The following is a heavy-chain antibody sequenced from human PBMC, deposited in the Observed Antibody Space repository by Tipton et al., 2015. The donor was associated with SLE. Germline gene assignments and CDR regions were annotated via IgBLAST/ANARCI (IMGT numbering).Heavy chain of an antibody. Sequence: QLVQSGAEVKKPGASVKVSCKASGYTFTSYYIHWVRQAPGQGLKWMGIINPSGGLTTYAQKFQGRVTMTRDTSTNTVYMELSSLRSDDTAVYSCARDKDGYNHNFDSWGQGTLVTVSS. V-gene: IGHV1-46*01. CDR2: INPSGGLT. D-gene: IGHD5-24*01. J-gene: IGHJ4*02. CDR1: GYTFTSYY. CDR3: ARDKDGYNHNFDS.